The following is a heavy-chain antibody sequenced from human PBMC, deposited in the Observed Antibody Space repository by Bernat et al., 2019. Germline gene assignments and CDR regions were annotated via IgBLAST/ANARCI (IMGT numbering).Heavy chain of an antibody. V-gene: IGHV3-15*07. Sequence: EVQLVESGGGLVKPGGSLRLSCAASGFTFSNAWMNWVRQAPGKGLEWVGRIKSKNDGGTTDYAAPVKGRFTISRDDSKNTLYLQMNSLKTEDTAVYYCTTPTHYYDSSGYYSTYYYYYGMDVWGQGTTVTVSS. D-gene: IGHD3-22*01. CDR3: TTPTHYYDSSGYYSTYYYYYGMDV. CDR1: GFTFSNAW. CDR2: IKSKNDGGTT. J-gene: IGHJ6*02.